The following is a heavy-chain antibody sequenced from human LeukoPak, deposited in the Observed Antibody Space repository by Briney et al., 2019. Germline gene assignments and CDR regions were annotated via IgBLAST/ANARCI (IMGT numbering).Heavy chain of an antibody. J-gene: IGHJ4*02. CDR1: GFTFSSYA. Sequence: GGSLRLSCAASGFTFSSYAMHWVRQAPGKGLEWVAVISYDGSNKYYADSVKGRFTISRDNSKNTLYLQMNSLRAEDTAVYYCARDPADYGDYGTPFDHWGQGTLVTVSS. CDR2: ISYDGSNK. CDR3: ARDPADYGDYGTPFDH. D-gene: IGHD4-17*01. V-gene: IGHV3-30-3*01.